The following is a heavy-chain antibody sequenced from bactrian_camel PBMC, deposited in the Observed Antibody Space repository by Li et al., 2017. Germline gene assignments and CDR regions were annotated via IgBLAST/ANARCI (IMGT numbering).Heavy chain of an antibody. Sequence: VQLVESGGGSVQAGGSLRLSCAASGAPWGTYCLAWFRQVPGKQREGVAFIDIDGFTRYADSVKGRFTISRENAKNTLYLQTNSLNPEDTAMYYCAAQHGNCLETNPARYNTWAQGTQVTV. J-gene: IGHJ6*01. D-gene: IGHD7*01. CDR3: AAQHGNCLETNPARYNT. V-gene: IGHV3S55*01. CDR2: IDIDGFT. CDR1: GAPWGTYC.